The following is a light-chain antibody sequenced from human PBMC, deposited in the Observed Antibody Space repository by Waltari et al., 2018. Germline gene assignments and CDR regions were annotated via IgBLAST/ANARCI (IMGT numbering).Light chain of an antibody. Sequence: DIVMTQSPDSLAVSLGERATINCKSSQKILYRSNNQNYLAWYQQKPGQPPKLLIYWASTREFGVPDRFSGSGSGTDFTLTISSLQAEDVAVYYCQQYYSIPYTFGPGTKLEIK. CDR1: QKILYRSNNQNY. J-gene: IGKJ2*01. CDR3: QQYYSIPYT. CDR2: WAS. V-gene: IGKV4-1*01.